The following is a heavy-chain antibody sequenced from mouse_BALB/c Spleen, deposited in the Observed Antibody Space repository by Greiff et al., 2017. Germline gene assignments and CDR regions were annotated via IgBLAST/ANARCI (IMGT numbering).Heavy chain of an antibody. Sequence: EVQLQQSGPELMKPGASVKISCKASGYSFTSYYMHWVKQSHGKSLEWIGYIDPFNGGTSYNQKFKGKATLTVDKSSSTAYMHLSSLTSEDSAVYYCARKVDGPFADWGQGTLVTVSA. J-gene: IGHJ3*01. D-gene: IGHD2-3*01. CDR2: IDPFNGGT. CDR1: GYSFTSYY. CDR3: ARKVDGPFAD. V-gene: IGHV1S135*01.